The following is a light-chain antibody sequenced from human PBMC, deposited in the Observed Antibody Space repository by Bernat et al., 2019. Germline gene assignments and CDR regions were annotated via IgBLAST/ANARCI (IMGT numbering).Light chain of an antibody. CDR1: QSLNTH. Sequence: DIVLTQSPATLSLSPGERATLSCRASQSLNTHLSWYQQTPGQAPRLLIYDASIRASGIPARFTGSGSGTDFTLTIRNLEPEDFVVYYCQERTKWPRLTFGPGTKVDSK. CDR3: QERTKWPRLT. CDR2: DAS. V-gene: IGKV3-11*01. J-gene: IGKJ3*01.